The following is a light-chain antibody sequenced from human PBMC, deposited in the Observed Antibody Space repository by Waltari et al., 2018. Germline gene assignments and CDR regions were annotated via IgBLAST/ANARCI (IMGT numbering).Light chain of an antibody. CDR3: CAYAGKV. CDR2: ADT. CDR1: STDVGSSNF. J-gene: IGLJ3*02. V-gene: IGLV2-23*01. Sequence: QSALTQPASVSGSPGQSATISCTGTSTDVGSSNFFSWYQQPPGKAPKLIIHADTERPSGVSDRFSGSKSANGASLTISGLQAEDEAHYYCCAYAGKVFGGGTRLTVL.